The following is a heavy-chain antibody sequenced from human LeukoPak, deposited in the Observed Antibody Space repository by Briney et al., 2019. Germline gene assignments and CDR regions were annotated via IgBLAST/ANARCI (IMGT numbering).Heavy chain of an antibody. CDR3: ASLRRAGGWYFDY. CDR2: INHSGST. Sequence: PSETLSLTCAVYGGPFGVYYWSWVRQPPGKGLEWIGEINHSGSTNYDPSLKSRVTISVDTSKNQFSLKLSSVTAADTAVYYCASLRRAGGWYFDYWGQGTLVTVSS. CDR1: GGPFGVYY. J-gene: IGHJ4*02. V-gene: IGHV4-34*01. D-gene: IGHD6-19*01.